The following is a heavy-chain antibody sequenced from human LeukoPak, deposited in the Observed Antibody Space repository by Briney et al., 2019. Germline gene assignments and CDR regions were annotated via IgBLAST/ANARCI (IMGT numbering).Heavy chain of an antibody. Sequence: ASVKVSCKASGGTFSSYAIGWVRQAPGQGLEWMGRIIPIFGTANYAQKFQGRVTITTDESTSTAYMELSSLRAEDTAVYYCARGLLDYYYYMDVWGKGTTVTVSS. CDR3: ARGLLDYYYYMDV. CDR1: GGTFSSYA. J-gene: IGHJ6*03. D-gene: IGHD2-15*01. V-gene: IGHV1-69*05. CDR2: IIPIFGTA.